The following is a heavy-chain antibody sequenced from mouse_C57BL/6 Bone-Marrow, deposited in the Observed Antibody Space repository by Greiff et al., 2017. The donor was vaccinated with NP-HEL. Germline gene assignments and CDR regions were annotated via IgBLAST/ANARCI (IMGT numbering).Heavy chain of an antibody. CDR3: ARMVVEGFAY. D-gene: IGHD1-1*01. V-gene: IGHV1-59*01. J-gene: IGHJ3*01. CDR2: IDPSDSYT. Sequence: VQLQQPGAELVRPGTSVKLSCKASGYTFTSYWMHWVKQRPGQGLEWIGVIDPSDSYTNYNQKFKGKATLTVDTSSSTAYMQLSSLTSEDSAVYYCARMVVEGFAYWGQGTLVTVSA. CDR1: GYTFTSYW.